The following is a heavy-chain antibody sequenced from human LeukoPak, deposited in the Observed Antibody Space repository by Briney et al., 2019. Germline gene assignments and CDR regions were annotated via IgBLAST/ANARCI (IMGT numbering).Heavy chain of an antibody. Sequence: SETLSLTCTVSGGSISSYYWSWIRQPAGKGLEWIGRIYTSGSTNYNPSLKSRVTMSVDTSKNQFSLKLSSVTAADTAVYYCAGDLWEYSSSDEDYYYYYYMDVWGKGTTVTVSS. D-gene: IGHD6-6*01. CDR1: GGSISSYY. J-gene: IGHJ6*03. CDR3: AGDLWEYSSSDEDYYYYYYMDV. V-gene: IGHV4-4*07. CDR2: IYTSGST.